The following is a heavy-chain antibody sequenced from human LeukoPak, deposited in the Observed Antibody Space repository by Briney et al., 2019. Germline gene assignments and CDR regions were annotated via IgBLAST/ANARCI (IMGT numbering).Heavy chain of an antibody. CDR3: ARAGVYSGSPLAGFDY. CDR1: GFTFSDYY. CDR2: IRSSGSTI. D-gene: IGHD1-26*01. Sequence: GGSLRLSCAASGFTFSDYYMSWIRQAPGKGLEWDSYIRSSGSTIYYADSVKGRFTISRDNAKNSLYLQMNSLRAEDTAVYYCARAGVYSGSPLAGFDYWGQGTLVTVSS. V-gene: IGHV3-11*04. J-gene: IGHJ4*02.